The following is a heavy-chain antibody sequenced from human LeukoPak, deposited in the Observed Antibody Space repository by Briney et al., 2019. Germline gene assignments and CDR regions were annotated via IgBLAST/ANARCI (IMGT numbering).Heavy chain of an antibody. V-gene: IGHV3-23*01. D-gene: IGHD2-2*01. Sequence: GGTLRLACAASGFTFSSDAMSWVRQAPGKGLQRVSAISGSGGSTYYADSVNGRFTISRDNSKNTLYLQMNSLRAEDTAVYYCAKEWAYQLLSGFDYWGQGTLVTVSS. J-gene: IGHJ4*02. CDR3: AKEWAYQLLSGFDY. CDR1: GFTFSSDA. CDR2: ISGSGGST.